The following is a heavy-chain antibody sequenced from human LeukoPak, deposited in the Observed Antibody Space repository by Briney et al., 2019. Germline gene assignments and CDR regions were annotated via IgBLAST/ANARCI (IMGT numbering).Heavy chain of an antibody. CDR2: INPNSGGT. Sequence: ASVNVSCKSSVYTFTGYYMHWVRHAPGQGNEWMGWINPNSGGTNYAQKFQGSVTMTRDTSISTAYMELSRLRSDDTGVYYCATECRRSSSDGGGPYYYYYGMDDWGQGTTVTVSS. V-gene: IGHV1-2*02. D-gene: IGHD5-24*01. CDR3: ATECRRSSSDGGGPYYYYYGMDD. J-gene: IGHJ6*02. CDR1: VYTFTGYY.